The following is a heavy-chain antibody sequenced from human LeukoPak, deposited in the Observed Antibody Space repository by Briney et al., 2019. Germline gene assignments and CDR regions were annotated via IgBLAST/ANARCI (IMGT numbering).Heavy chain of an antibody. Sequence: ASVKVSCKASGYTFTSYYMHWVRQAPGQGLEWMGIINPSGGSTSYAQKFQGRVTMTRDTSTSTVYMELSSLRSEDTAVYYCARAVITMVRGVNLNWFDPWGRGTLVTVSS. CDR3: ARAVITMVRGVNLNWFDP. D-gene: IGHD3-10*01. CDR2: INPSGGST. V-gene: IGHV1-46*01. J-gene: IGHJ5*02. CDR1: GYTFTSYY.